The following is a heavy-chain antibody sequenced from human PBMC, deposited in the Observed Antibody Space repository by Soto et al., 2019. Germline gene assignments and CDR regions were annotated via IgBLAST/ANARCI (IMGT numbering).Heavy chain of an antibody. CDR2: IYYSGST. Sequence: SETLSLTCTVSGGSISSSSYYWGWIRQPPGKGLEWIGSIYYSGSTYYNPSLKSRVTISVDTSKNQFSLKLSSVTAADTAVYFCARGFWSGSGSDYWGQGTLVTVSS. J-gene: IGHJ4*02. D-gene: IGHD3-3*01. CDR3: ARGFWSGSGSDY. CDR1: GGSISSSSYY. V-gene: IGHV4-39*01.